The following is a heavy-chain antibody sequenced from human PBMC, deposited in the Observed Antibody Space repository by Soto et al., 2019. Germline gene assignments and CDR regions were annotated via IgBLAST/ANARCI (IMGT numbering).Heavy chain of an antibody. J-gene: IGHJ5*02. Sequence: SETLSLTCAVSGYSISSGYYWGWIRQPPGKGLEWIASIDHGGSIYYNPSLKSRLAISVDTSKNQFSLHLRSVTAADTAVYYCARLKGAFFITTYNWFDPWGQGTPVTVSS. V-gene: IGHV4-38-2*01. CDR2: IDHGGSI. CDR3: ARLKGAFFITTYNWFDP. CDR1: GYSISSGYY. D-gene: IGHD3-22*01.